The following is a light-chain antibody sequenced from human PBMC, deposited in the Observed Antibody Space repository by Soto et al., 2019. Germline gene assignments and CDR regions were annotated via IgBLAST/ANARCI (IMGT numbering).Light chain of an antibody. V-gene: IGLV2-14*01. J-gene: IGLJ1*01. CDR2: EVS. CDR3: SSYTTSSPSV. CDR1: SNDVGGYNY. Sequence: QSALTQPASVSGSPGQSITISCTGTSNDVGGYNYVSWYQQHPGKAPKLVIYEVSHRPSGISDRFSGSKSGNTASLTISGLQVEDEAEYYCSSYTTSSPSVFGPGTKLTVL.